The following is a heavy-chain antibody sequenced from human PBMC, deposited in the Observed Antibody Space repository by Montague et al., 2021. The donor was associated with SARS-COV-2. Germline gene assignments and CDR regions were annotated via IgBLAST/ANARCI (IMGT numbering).Heavy chain of an antibody. CDR1: GGSISSGSYY. V-gene: IGHV4-61*02. D-gene: IGHD3-3*01. J-gene: IGHJ4*02. CDR2: MYTSGST. CDR3: ARQLAGFWSGYFDY. Sequence: TLSLTCTVSGGSISSGSYYWSWIRQPAGKGLGWIGRMYTSGSTNYNPSLKSRVTISVDTSKHQFSLKLSSVTAADTAVYYCARQLAGFWSGYFDYWGQGTLVTVSS.